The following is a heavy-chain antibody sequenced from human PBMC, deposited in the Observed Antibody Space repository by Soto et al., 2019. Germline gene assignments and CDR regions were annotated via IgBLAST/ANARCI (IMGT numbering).Heavy chain of an antibody. CDR2: ISSSSSTI. CDR1: GFTFSSYS. V-gene: IGHV3-48*02. Sequence: GGSLRLSCAASGFTFSSYSMNWVRQAPGKGLVWVSYISSSSSTIYYADSVKGRFTISRDNAKNSLYLQMDSLRDEDTAVYYCARSESYCSGGSCYPYYYGMDVWGQGTTVT. D-gene: IGHD2-15*01. CDR3: ARSESYCSGGSCYPYYYGMDV. J-gene: IGHJ6*02.